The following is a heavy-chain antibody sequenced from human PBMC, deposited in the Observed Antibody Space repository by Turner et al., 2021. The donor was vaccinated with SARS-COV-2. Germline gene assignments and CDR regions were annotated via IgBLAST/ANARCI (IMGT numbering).Heavy chain of an antibody. D-gene: IGHD5-12*01. CDR2: VNSYDSRV. Sequence: GGSSRLSPAPSGFNFRNYWMHWVRQAPGKGLVWVSRVNSYDSRVKDADSVRGGIGIYRDAPKINVNMRKNRGRDDDTAVYYCTREEIEYSNYDFDYWGQGTLVTVSS. J-gene: IGHJ4*02. CDR3: TREEIEYSNYDFDY. V-gene: IGHV3-74*01. CDR1: GFNFRNYW.